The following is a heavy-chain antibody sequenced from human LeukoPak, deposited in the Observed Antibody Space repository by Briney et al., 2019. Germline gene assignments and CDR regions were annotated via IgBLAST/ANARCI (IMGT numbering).Heavy chain of an antibody. V-gene: IGHV3-49*03. CDR1: GFPFGHYA. J-gene: IGHJ4*02. Sequence: GGSLRLSCTVSGFPFGHYAMRWFREARGKGLEWVGFIRSKAYGRTTEYAASVKGRFTISRDDSRSIAYLQMNSLKTEDTAVYYCNRFRGDFADYWGQGTLVTVSS. CDR2: IRSKAYGRTT. D-gene: IGHD2-21*02. CDR3: NRFRGDFADY.